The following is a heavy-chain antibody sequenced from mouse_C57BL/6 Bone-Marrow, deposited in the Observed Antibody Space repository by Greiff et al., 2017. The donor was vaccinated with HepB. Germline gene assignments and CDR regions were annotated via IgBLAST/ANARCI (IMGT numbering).Heavy chain of an antibody. CDR1: GYTFTSYW. CDR3: AREGYYGYLDY. Sequence: QVQLQQPGAELVMPGASVKLSCKASGYTFTSYWMHWVKQRPGQGLEWIGEIDPSDSYPNYNQKFKGKSTLTVDKSSSTAYMQLSSLTSEDSAVYYCAREGYYGYLDYWGQGTSVTVSS. CDR2: IDPSDSYP. J-gene: IGHJ4*01. D-gene: IGHD2-2*01. V-gene: IGHV1-69*01.